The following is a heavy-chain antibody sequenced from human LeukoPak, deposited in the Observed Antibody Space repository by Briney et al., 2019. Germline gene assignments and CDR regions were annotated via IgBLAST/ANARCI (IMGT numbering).Heavy chain of an antibody. D-gene: IGHD2/OR15-2a*01. CDR1: GGSISSGGYS. CDR2: IYHSGST. CDR3: ARVENIELSVDN. V-gene: IGHV4-30-2*01. J-gene: IGHJ4*02. Sequence: PSQTLSLTCAVSGGSISSGGYSWSWIRQPPGQDLEWIGYIYHSGSTYYNPSLKRRVTISVDSSKNQFSLKLSSVTAADTAVYYCARVENIELSVDNWGQGTLVTVSS.